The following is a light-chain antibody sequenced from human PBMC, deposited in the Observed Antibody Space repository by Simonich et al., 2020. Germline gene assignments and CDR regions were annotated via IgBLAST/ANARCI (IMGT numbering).Light chain of an antibody. Sequence: QSVLTQPPSVSGAPGQRVTISCTGSSSNIGAGYDVHWYQPLPGTAPKLLIHGNNNRPSGVPGRFSGSKSGTSASLAITGLQAEDEADYYCQSYDSSLSGWVFGGGTKLTVL. J-gene: IGLJ3*02. CDR3: QSYDSSLSGWV. V-gene: IGLV1-40*01. CDR2: GNN. CDR1: SSNIGAGYD.